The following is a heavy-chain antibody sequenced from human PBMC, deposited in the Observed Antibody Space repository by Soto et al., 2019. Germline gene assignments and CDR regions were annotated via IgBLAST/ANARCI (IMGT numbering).Heavy chain of an antibody. CDR1: GGSFSGYY. CDR3: ARCANTVTIPQCSNYQYYYGMDV. CDR2: INHSGIS. Sequence: QVQLQQGGAGLLNPSATLSLTCAVYGGSFSGYYWSWIRQPPGKGLEWIGEINHSGISNYNPSLKAPITIPVDTSKNQFALKLRSVTAADTAVYYCARCANTVTIPQCSNYQYYYGMDVWVQGTTVAVSS. J-gene: IGHJ6*02. D-gene: IGHD4-4*01. V-gene: IGHV4-34*01.